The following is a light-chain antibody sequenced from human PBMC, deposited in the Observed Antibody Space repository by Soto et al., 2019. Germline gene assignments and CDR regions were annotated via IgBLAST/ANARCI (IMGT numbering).Light chain of an antibody. V-gene: IGKV1-39*01. CDR2: AAY. Sequence: DIQMTQSPSSLSASVGDRVTITCRASQSISNYLNWYQQKPGKAHNLLIYAAYTLQSGVQSRFSGSGSGTDFTLTIRSLQPEDFATYYCKQSYSTSITFGQGTRLEIK. J-gene: IGKJ5*01. CDR1: QSISNY. CDR3: KQSYSTSIT.